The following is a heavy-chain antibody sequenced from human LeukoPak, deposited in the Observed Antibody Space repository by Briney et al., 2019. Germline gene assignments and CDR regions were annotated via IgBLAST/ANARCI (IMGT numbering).Heavy chain of an antibody. V-gene: IGHV3-43*01. Sequence: GRSLRLSCAASGFTFDGYAMHWVRQAPGKGLEWVSLISWDGGSTYYADSVKGRFTISRDNSKNSLYLQMNSLRTEDTALYYCATTGTTSGYWGQGTLVTVSS. J-gene: IGHJ4*02. CDR1: GFTFDGYA. CDR2: ISWDGGST. D-gene: IGHD1-1*01. CDR3: ATTGTTSGY.